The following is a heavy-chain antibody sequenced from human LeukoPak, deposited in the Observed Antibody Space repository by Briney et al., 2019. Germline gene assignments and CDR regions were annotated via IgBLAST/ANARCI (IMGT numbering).Heavy chain of an antibody. CDR3: AKDLDGYYYDSSGYYPDAFDI. V-gene: IGHV3-30*02. Sequence: GGSLRLSCAGSGFTFNTYNMNWVRQAPGKGLEWVAFIRYDGSNKYYADSVKGRFTISRDNSKNTLYLQMNSLRAEDTAVYYCAKDLDGYYYDSSGYYPDAFDIWGQGTMATVTS. CDR1: GFTFNTYN. CDR2: IRYDGSNK. J-gene: IGHJ3*02. D-gene: IGHD3-22*01.